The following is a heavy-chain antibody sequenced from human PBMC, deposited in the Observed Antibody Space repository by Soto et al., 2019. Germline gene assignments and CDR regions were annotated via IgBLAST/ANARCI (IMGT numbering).Heavy chain of an antibody. CDR3: ATEGGGGRYFDWFPPHY. Sequence: QVQLVQSGAEVKKPGSSVKVSCKASGGTFSSYTISWVRQAPGQGLEWMGRIIPILGIANYAQKFQGRVTITADKSTSTAYMELSSLRSEDTAVYYCATEGGGGRYFDWFPPHYWGQGTLVTVSS. CDR1: GGTFSSYT. D-gene: IGHD3-9*01. CDR2: IIPILGIA. J-gene: IGHJ4*02. V-gene: IGHV1-69*02.